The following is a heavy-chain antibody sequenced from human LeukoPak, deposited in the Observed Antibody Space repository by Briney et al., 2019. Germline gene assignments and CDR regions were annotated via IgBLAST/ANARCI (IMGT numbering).Heavy chain of an antibody. Sequence: PSETLSLTCTVSGGSISSSSHYWGWIRQPPGKGLEWIGSIHYSGSTYYNPSLKSRVTISVDTSKNQFSLKLRSATGADTAVYYCARDPYGSGENWFDPWGQGTLVTVSS. V-gene: IGHV4-39*02. CDR2: IHYSGST. J-gene: IGHJ5*02. CDR3: ARDPYGSGENWFDP. CDR1: GGSISSSSHY. D-gene: IGHD3-10*01.